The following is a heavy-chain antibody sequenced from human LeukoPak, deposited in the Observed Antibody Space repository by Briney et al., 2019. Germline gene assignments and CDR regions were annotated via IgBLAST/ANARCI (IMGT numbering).Heavy chain of an antibody. CDR2: VSYSGST. CDR1: GAPFSSSPYF. V-gene: IGHV4-39*07. J-gene: IGHJ4*02. Sequence: SETLSLTCTVSGAPFSSSPYFWGWIRPPPGQGLEWIGSVSYSGSTYYNPALKSRVTISLDASNNQFSLKLASVTAADTAVYYCARAGSSIAARPPDYCGQGSLVTVSS. D-gene: IGHD6-6*01. CDR3: ARAGSSIAARPPDY.